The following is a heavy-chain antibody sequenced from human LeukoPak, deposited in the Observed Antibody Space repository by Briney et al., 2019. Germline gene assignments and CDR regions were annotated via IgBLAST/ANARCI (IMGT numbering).Heavy chain of an antibody. CDR3: ARVDCNSTSCYHFDY. CDR2: INHSGST. J-gene: IGHJ4*02. CDR1: GGSFSGYY. D-gene: IGHD2-2*01. V-gene: IGHV4-34*01. Sequence: PSEALSLTCAVYGGSFSGYYWSWIRQPPGKGLEWIGEINHSGSTNYNPSLKSRVTISVDTSKNQFSLKLSSVTAAGTAVYYCARVDCNSTSCYHFDYWGQGTLVTVSS.